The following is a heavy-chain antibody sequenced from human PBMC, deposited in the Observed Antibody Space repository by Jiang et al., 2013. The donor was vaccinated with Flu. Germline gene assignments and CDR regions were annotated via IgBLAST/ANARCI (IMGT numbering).Heavy chain of an antibody. D-gene: IGHD3-22*01. J-gene: IGHJ4*02. CDR2: IYPGDSDT. Sequence: MGIIYPGDSDTRYSPSFQGQVTISADKSISTAYLQWSSLKASDTAMYYCARYASVSEDFDSSGYFLDYWGQGTLVTVSS. CDR3: ARYASVSEDFDSSGYFLDY. V-gene: IGHV5-51*01.